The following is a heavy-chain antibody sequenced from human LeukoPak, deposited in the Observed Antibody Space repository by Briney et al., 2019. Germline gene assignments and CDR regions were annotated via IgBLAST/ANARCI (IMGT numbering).Heavy chain of an antibody. V-gene: IGHV4-39*07. CDR1: GGSISSSSYY. CDR2: IYYSGST. CDR3: AILRDRGRAIDY. Sequence: ASETLSLTCPVSGGSISSSSYYWGWIRQPPGKGLEWIGSIYYSGSTYYNPSLKSRVTISVDTSKNQFSLKLSSVTAADTAVYYCAILRDRGRAIDYWGQGTLVTVSS. D-gene: IGHD1-26*01. J-gene: IGHJ4*02.